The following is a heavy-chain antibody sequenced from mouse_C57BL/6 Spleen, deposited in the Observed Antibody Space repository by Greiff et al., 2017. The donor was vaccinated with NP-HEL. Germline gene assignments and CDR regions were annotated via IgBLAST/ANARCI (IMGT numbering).Heavy chain of an antibody. CDR2: IRNKANGYTT. J-gene: IGHJ1*03. CDR3: ARGGYYGSSLYWYFDV. D-gene: IGHD1-1*01. Sequence: EVQLVESGGGLVQPGGSLSLSCAASGFTFTDYYMSWVRQPPGKALEWLGFIRNKANGYTTEYSASVKGRFTISRDNSQSILYLQMNALRAEDSATYYCARGGYYGSSLYWYFDVWGTGTTVTVSS. CDR1: GFTFTDYY. V-gene: IGHV7-3*01.